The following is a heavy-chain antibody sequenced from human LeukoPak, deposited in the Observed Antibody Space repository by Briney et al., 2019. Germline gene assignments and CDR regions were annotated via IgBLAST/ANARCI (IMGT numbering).Heavy chain of an antibody. D-gene: IGHD3-9*01. CDR3: AAPTYYDILTGYHGSFDY. J-gene: IGHJ4*02. Sequence: EASVTVSCKSSVGTFSSYAISWVRQAPGQGLEWMGRIIPIRGIANYAQKFQGRVTITADKSTSTAYMELSSLRSEDTAVYYCAAPTYYDILTGYHGSFDYWGQGTLVTVSS. CDR1: VGTFSSYA. CDR2: IIPIRGIA. V-gene: IGHV1-69*04.